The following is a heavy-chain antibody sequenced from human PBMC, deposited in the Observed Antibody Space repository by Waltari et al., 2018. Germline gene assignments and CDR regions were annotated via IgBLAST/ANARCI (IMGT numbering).Heavy chain of an antibody. J-gene: IGHJ6*02. CDR3: ARILSIAAAGTPLYYYYYGMDV. CDR1: GGSFSGYY. Sequence: QVQLQQWGAGLLKPSETLSLTCAVYGGSFSGYYWSWIRQPPGKGLEWIGEINHSGSTNYHPALKSRVTISVDTSKNQFSLKLSSVTAADTAVYYCARILSIAAAGTPLYYYYYGMDVWGQGTTVTVAS. D-gene: IGHD6-13*01. V-gene: IGHV4-34*01. CDR2: INHSGST.